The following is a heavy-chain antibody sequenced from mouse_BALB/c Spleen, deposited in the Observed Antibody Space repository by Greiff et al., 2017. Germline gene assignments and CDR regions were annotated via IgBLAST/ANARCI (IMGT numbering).Heavy chain of an antibody. CDR1: GYTFTSYW. D-gene: IGHD2-14*01. Sequence: VQLQQSGAELAKPGASVKMSCKASGYTFTSYWMHWVKQRPGQGLEWIGYINPSTGYTEYNQKFKDKATLTADKSSSTAYMQLSSLTSEDSAVYYCATYRYDLAYWGQGTLVTVSA. V-gene: IGHV1-7*01. CDR2: INPSTGYT. J-gene: IGHJ3*01. CDR3: ATYRYDLAY.